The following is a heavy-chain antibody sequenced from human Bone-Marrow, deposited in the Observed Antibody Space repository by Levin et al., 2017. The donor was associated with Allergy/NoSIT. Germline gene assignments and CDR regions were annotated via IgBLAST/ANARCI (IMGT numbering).Heavy chain of an antibody. D-gene: IGHD4-17*01. CDR3: ARGGASGDYGRFDY. CDR2: IYYSGST. J-gene: IGHJ4*02. Sequence: TGGSLRLSCSVSGGSISSYYWSWIRQPPGKGLEWIGYIYYSGSTNYNPSLKSRVTISVDTSKNQFSLKLSSVTAADTAVYYCARGGASGDYGRFDYWGQGTLVTVSS. CDR1: GGSISSYY. V-gene: IGHV4-59*01.